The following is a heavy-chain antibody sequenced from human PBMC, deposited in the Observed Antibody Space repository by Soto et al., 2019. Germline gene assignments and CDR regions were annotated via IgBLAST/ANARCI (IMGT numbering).Heavy chain of an antibody. D-gene: IGHD2-15*01. V-gene: IGHV1-3*01. CDR3: ARILGYCSGGSCDC. J-gene: IGHJ4*02. Sequence: GASVKVSCKASGYTFTSYAMHWVRQAPGQRLEWMGRINAGNGNTKYSQKFQGRVTITRDTSASTVYMELSSLRSEDTAVYYCARILGYCSGGSCDCWGQGTLVTVSS. CDR1: GYTFTSYA. CDR2: INAGNGNT.